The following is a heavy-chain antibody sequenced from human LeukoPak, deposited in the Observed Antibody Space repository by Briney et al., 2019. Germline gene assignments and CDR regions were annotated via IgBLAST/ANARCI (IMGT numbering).Heavy chain of an antibody. CDR1: GFTFSSYS. J-gene: IGHJ4*02. CDR3: ARDYSSGWYYFDY. D-gene: IGHD6-19*01. Sequence: RPGGSLRLSCAASGFTFSSYSMNWVRQAPGKGLEWVSSISSSSSYIYYADSVKGRFTISRDNAKNSLYLQMNSLRAEDTAVYYCARDYSSGWYYFDYWGREPWSPPPQ. CDR2: ISSSSSYI. V-gene: IGHV3-21*01.